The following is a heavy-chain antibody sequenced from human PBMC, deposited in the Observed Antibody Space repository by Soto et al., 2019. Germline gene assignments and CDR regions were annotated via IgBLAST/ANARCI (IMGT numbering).Heavy chain of an antibody. J-gene: IGHJ4*02. Sequence: QVQLVESGGGVVQPGRSLRLSCAASGFTFSSYGMHWVRQAPGKGLEWVAVIWYDGSNKYYADSVKGRFTISRDNSKNTLYLQMNSLRAEDTAVYYCPRGLWLGEVKDDYWGQGTLVTVSS. D-gene: IGHD3-10*01. CDR1: GFTFSSYG. V-gene: IGHV3-33*01. CDR2: IWYDGSNK. CDR3: PRGLWLGEVKDDY.